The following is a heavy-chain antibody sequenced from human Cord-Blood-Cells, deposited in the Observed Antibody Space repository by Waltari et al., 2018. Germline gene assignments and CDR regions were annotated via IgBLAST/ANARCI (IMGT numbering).Heavy chain of an antibody. D-gene: IGHD3-10*01. CDR1: GYTLTELS. J-gene: IGHJ4*02. CDR2: FDPEDGET. CDR3: ATGGRGGSLRLFDY. V-gene: IGHV1-24*01. Sequence: QVQLVQSGAEVKKPGASVKVSCKVSGYTLTELSMPRARQAHGKGLEWMGCFDPEDGETIYAQKFQGRATITDDSSTDTSYMELSSLRSEDTAVYYCATGGRGGSLRLFDYWGQGTLVTVSS.